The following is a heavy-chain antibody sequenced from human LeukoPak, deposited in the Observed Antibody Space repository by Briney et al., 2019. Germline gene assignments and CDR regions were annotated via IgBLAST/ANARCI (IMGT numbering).Heavy chain of an antibody. CDR3: AKEMLDIVVLPVALPFEY. CDR1: GFTFSTYG. V-gene: IGHV3-23*01. D-gene: IGHD2-2*03. J-gene: IGHJ4*02. Sequence: GGSLRLSCAASGFTFSTYGMHWVRQAPGKGLEWVSAISGSGGSTYYADSVKGRFTISRDNSKNTLYLQMNSLRTEDTAVYYCAKEMLDIVVLPVALPFEYWGQGTLVTVSS. CDR2: ISGSGGST.